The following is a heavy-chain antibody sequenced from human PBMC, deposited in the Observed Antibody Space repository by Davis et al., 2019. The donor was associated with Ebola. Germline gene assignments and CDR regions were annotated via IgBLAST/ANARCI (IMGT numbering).Heavy chain of an antibody. CDR2: INHSGST. D-gene: IGHD3-22*01. CDR1: GGSFSGYY. Sequence: SETLSLTCAVYGGSFSGYYWSWIRQPPGKGLEWIGEINHSGSTNYNPSLKSRVTISVDTSKNQFSLKLSSVTAADTAVYYCAGKGGITMIVPYFDLWGRGTLVTVSS. J-gene: IGHJ2*01. CDR3: AGKGGITMIVPYFDL. V-gene: IGHV4-34*01.